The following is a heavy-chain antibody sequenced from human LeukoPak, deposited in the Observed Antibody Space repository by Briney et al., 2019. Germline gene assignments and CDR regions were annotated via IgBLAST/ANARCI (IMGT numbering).Heavy chain of an antibody. CDR1: GGSISSYY. D-gene: IGHD4-17*01. J-gene: IGHJ6*02. CDR2: IYTSGST. V-gene: IGHV4-4*07. CDR3: ARDHADYGDYPPLDYYYGMDV. Sequence: SETLSLTCTVSGGSISSYYWSWIRQPAGKGLEWIGRIYTSGSTNYNPSLKSRVTMSVDTSKNQFSLKLSSVTAADTAVYYCARDHADYGDYPPLDYYYGMDVWGRGTTVTVSS.